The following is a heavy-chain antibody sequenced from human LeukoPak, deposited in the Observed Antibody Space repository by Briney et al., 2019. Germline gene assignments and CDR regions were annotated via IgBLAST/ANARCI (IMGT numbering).Heavy chain of an antibody. V-gene: IGHV3-23*01. CDR2: IDGGGGDP. CDR1: GFTFSDYA. D-gene: IGHD4-17*01. CDR3: AARRPHYGDYVY. Sequence: GESLKISCEASGFTFSDYAMSWVRQAPGKGLEWVSSIDGGGGDPWYANSAKGRFTVSRDNSGNTLYLQMTALRAEDTAVYYCAARRPHYGDYVYWGLGTLVTVSS. J-gene: IGHJ4*02.